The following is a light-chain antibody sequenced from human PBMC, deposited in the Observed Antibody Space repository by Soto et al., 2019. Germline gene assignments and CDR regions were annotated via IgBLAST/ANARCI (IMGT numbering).Light chain of an antibody. CDR1: QSIDSD. V-gene: IGKV3-15*01. Sequence: EIMMTQSPANVSVFPGERATLSCRASQSIDSDLAWYQQKPGHVPRLLISGASTRATGVPARFSGSGSGTEFTLPFIGLQAGDFAVYYCQQYSHWRTFGPGTKVEI. CDR2: GAS. J-gene: IGKJ1*01. CDR3: QQYSHWRT.